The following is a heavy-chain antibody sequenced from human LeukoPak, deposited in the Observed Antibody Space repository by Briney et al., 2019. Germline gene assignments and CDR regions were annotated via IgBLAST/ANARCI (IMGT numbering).Heavy chain of an antibody. CDR1: GFTFSNYA. J-gene: IGHJ5*02. D-gene: IGHD3-10*01. CDR3: AKDYGAVRGSVVLENWFDH. CDR2: ISGDGSTT. V-gene: IGHV3-23*01. Sequence: GGSLRLSCAASGFTFSNYAMSWVRQAPGKGLEWVSAISGDGSTTHYAESVKGRFIISRDNSKNTLSLKMDSLRAEETAVYYCAKDYGAVRGSVVLENWFDHWGQGIQVIVSS.